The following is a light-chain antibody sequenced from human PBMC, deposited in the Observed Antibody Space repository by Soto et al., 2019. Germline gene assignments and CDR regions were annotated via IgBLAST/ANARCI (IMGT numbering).Light chain of an antibody. J-gene: IGKJ1*01. Sequence: EIVMTQSPATLSVXPXEXATXSCRASQTVSSKLAWYQLKPGQAPRLLIYGASTRATDIPARFSGSGSGTDFALTIGSLQSEDFAVYYCQQYNNWPPAFGQGTTVE. V-gene: IGKV3-15*01. CDR2: GAS. CDR3: QQYNNWPPA. CDR1: QTVSSK.